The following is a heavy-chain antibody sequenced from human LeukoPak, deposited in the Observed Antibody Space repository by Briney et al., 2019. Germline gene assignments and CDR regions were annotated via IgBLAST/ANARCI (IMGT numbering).Heavy chain of an antibody. D-gene: IGHD2-2*01. V-gene: IGHV3-33*06. CDR3: ANDSNESLDY. Sequence: GRSLRLSCVASGFTFSSYGMHWVRQAPGKGLEWVAVIWYDGSNKNCADSVKGRFTISRDNSKNTLYLQMNSLRAEDTAVYYCANDSNESLDYWGQGTLVTVSS. J-gene: IGHJ4*02. CDR1: GFTFSSYG. CDR2: IWYDGSNK.